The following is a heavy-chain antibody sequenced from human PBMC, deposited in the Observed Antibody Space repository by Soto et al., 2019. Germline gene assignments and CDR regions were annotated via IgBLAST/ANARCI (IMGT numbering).Heavy chain of an antibody. CDR2: IYPGDHET. CDR1: GYTFSNIW. D-gene: IGHD6-13*01. Sequence: GESLKISCQCSGYTFSNIWIVWVRQLPGKGLEWMGIIYPGDHETRYSPSFHGKVTISADKSINTAYLQWNSLEASDTAFYFCARSPRSSPYFDYWGQGALVTVSS. CDR3: ARSPRSSPYFDY. J-gene: IGHJ4*02. V-gene: IGHV5-51*01.